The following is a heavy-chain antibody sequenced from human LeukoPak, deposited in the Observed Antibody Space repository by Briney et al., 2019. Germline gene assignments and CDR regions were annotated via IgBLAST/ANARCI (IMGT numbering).Heavy chain of an antibody. CDR1: GGSISSGGYY. V-gene: IGHV4-31*03. J-gene: IGHJ3*02. Sequence: SQTLSLTCTVSGGSISSGGYYWSWIRQHPGKGLEWIGYIYYSGSTYYNPSLKSRVTISVDTSKNQFSLKLSSVTAADTAVYYCARVTGGGDAFDIWGQGTMVTVSS. CDR2: IYYSGST. D-gene: IGHD1-14*01. CDR3: ARVTGGGDAFDI.